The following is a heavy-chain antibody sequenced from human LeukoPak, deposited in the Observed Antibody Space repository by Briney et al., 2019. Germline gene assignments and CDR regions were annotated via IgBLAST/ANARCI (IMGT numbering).Heavy chain of an antibody. CDR1: GFTFSRYW. Sequence: PGGSLRLSCEASGFTFSRYWMSWVRQAPGKGLEWVANIKEDGSEMYCVDSVKGRVTISRDNAKNSLYLQMNSLRAEDTAVYYCAREGNYNFDNWGQGTLVTVSS. D-gene: IGHD4-11*01. CDR2: IKEDGSEM. CDR3: AREGNYNFDN. V-gene: IGHV3-7*01. J-gene: IGHJ4*02.